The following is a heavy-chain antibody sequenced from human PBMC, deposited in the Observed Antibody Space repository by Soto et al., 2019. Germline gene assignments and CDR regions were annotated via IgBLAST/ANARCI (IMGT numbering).Heavy chain of an antibody. CDR2: IWYDGSNK. D-gene: IGHD5-12*01. CDR1: GFTFSSYG. J-gene: IGHJ4*02. V-gene: IGHV3-33*01. Sequence: QVQLAESGGGVVQPGRSLRLSCAASGFTFSSYGMHWVRQAPGKGLEWVAVIWYDGSNKYYADSVKGRFTISRDNSKNTLYLQMNSLRAEDTAVYYCARPLRSGYDFAWDFDYWGQGTLVTVSS. CDR3: ARPLRSGYDFAWDFDY.